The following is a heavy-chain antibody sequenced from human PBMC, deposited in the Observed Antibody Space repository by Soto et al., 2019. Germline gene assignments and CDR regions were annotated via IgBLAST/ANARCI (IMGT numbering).Heavy chain of an antibody. Sequence: QMQLQESGPGVVKPSETLSLTCTVSGGYISDNYWTWIRQPPGKGLEWIGYIEYGGNIKYPPLLNSRATTSLDTSNIQVSLNLTPLTADDTAVYYCARDSHGFLREYYYSMDVWGQGATVTVS. CDR3: ARDSHGFLREYYYSMDV. D-gene: IGHD3-10*01. J-gene: IGHJ6*02. V-gene: IGHV4-59*01. CDR2: IEYGGNI. CDR1: GGYISDNY.